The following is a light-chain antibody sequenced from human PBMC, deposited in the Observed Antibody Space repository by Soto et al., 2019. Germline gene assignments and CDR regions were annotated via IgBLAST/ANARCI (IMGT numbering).Light chain of an antibody. J-gene: IGKJ2*01. CDR2: GAA. CDR3: QHYGSSRPYT. V-gene: IGKV3-20*01. CDR1: QSVSSTY. Sequence: EIVLTQSPGTLSLSPGQRVSLSCRASQSVSSTYLAWYQQKPGQAPRLLIYGAAYRATGIPDRFSGSGSGTDFTLTISRLEPEDFAVYYCQHYGSSRPYTFGQGTKLEIK.